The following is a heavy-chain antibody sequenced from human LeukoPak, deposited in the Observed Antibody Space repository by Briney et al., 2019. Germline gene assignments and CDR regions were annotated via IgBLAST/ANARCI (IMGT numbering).Heavy chain of an antibody. D-gene: IGHD1-14*01. Sequence: PGGSLRLSCTASGFKFDDYGMTWVRQAPGKGLEWVSDINWNGDSRGYAHSVRGRFTIYRDNAKNTLYLQMNSLRAEDTAVYYCAKPLGSLPGYWGQGTLVTVSS. J-gene: IGHJ4*02. CDR3: AKPLGSLPGY. V-gene: IGHV3-20*04. CDR2: INWNGDSR. CDR1: GFKFDDYG.